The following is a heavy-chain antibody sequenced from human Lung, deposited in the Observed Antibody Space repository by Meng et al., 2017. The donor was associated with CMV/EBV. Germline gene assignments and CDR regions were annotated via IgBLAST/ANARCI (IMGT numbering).Heavy chain of an antibody. CDR1: GGTISIYY. V-gene: IGHV4-59*01. CDR2: IHHSGNT. J-gene: IGHJ4*02. Sequence: SETLSLXXAVSGGTISIYYWSWIRQPPGKGLEWIGYIHHSGNTDYNPSLRSRVTVSLDTSNKQFPLRLRSMTAADTAVYYCARGGTQTSSWAGYDHWGQGXLVTVSS. D-gene: IGHD6-13*01. CDR3: ARGGTQTSSWAGYDH.